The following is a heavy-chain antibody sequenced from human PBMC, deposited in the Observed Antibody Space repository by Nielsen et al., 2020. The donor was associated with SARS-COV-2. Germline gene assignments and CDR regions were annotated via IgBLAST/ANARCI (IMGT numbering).Heavy chain of an antibody. CDR1: GFTFSSYS. D-gene: IGHD2-2*01. V-gene: IGHV3-23*01. CDR3: AKVSPYCSSTTCYAGLGSYYFDY. CDR2: ISGSGGST. Sequence: GGSLRLSCAASGFTFSSYSMNWVRQAPGKGLEWVSAISGSGGSTYYADSVKGRFTISRDNAKNSLYLQMNSLRAEDTALYYCAKVSPYCSSTTCYAGLGSYYFDYWGQGTLVTVSS. J-gene: IGHJ4*02.